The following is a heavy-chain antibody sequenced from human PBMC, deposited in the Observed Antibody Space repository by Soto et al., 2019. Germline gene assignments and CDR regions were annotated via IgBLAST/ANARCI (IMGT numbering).Heavy chain of an antibody. Sequence: QVQLVGSGAEVKKPGASVKVSCKASGYNFTNYYIHWVPQAPGQGLEWMGIINPTAGDTNTAQKFRGRLCRTRDTTATTAYMDLSGLKSEGSAVYYCAKEGHRPAAAGRFRGFYGMDVWGHGTTGTVSS. CDR1: GYNFTNYY. V-gene: IGHV1-46*01. J-gene: IGHJ6*02. CDR3: AKEGHRPAAAGRFRGFYGMDV. D-gene: IGHD6-13*01. CDR2: INPTAGDT.